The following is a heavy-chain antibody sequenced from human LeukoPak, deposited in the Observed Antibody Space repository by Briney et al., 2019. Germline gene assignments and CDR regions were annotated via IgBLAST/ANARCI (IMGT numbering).Heavy chain of an antibody. D-gene: IGHD2-2*01. Sequence: SVMVSCKASGGTFSSYAISWVRQATGQGLEWMGGIIPIFGTANYAQKLQGRVTITTDESTSTASMELSSLRSEDTAVYYCAREYRSTSTYYYYYYMDVWGKGTTVTVSS. CDR3: AREYRSTSTYYYYYYMDV. V-gene: IGHV1-69*05. CDR1: GGTFSSYA. J-gene: IGHJ6*03. CDR2: IIPIFGTA.